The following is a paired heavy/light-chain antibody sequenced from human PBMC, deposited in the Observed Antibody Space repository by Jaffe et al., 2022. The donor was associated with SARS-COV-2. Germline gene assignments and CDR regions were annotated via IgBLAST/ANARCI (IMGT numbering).Light chain of an antibody. V-gene: IGLV3-19*01. J-gene: IGLJ2*01. CDR1: SLRSYY. Sequence: SSELTQDPAVSVALGQTVRITCQGDSLRSYYASWYQQKPGQAPVLVIYGKNNRPSGIPDRFSGSSSGNTASLTITGAQAEDEADYYCNSRDSSGNHGVVFGGGTKLTVL. CDR3: NSRDSSGNHGVV. CDR2: GKN.
Heavy chain of an antibody. CDR3: AGGGEDSGGSSSWLWNYYYYYGMDV. CDR1: GGSISSSNW. Sequence: QVQLQESGPGLVKPSGTLSLTCAVSGGSISSSNWWSWVRQPPGKGLEWIGEIYHSGSTNYNPSLKSRVTISVDKSKNQFSLKLSSVTAADTAVYYCAGGGEDSGGSSSWLWNYYYYYGMDVWGQGTTVTVSS. J-gene: IGHJ6*02. D-gene: IGHD6-13*01. CDR2: IYHSGST. V-gene: IGHV4-4*02.